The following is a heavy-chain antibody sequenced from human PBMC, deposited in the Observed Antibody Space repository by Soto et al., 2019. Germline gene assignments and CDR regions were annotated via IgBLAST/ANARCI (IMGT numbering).Heavy chain of an antibody. CDR1: GFTFSSYA. D-gene: IGHD6-13*01. CDR3: AKENGYSSSWFEFDY. Sequence: EVQLLESGGGLVQPGGSLRLSCAASGFTFSSYAMSWVRQAPGKGLEWVSPISGSGGSTYYADAVKGRFTSSRDNSKNTLYLQMNSLSAEDTAVYYCAKENGYSSSWFEFDYWGQGTLVTVSS. J-gene: IGHJ4*02. CDR2: ISGSGGST. V-gene: IGHV3-23*01.